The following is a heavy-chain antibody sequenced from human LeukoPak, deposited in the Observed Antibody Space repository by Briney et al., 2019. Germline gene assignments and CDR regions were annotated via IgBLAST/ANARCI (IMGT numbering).Heavy chain of an antibody. D-gene: IGHD2-15*01. J-gene: IGHJ6*02. V-gene: IGHV3-33*01. CDR3: AREWGYCSGGSCYPYGMDV. CDR1: GFTFSSYG. Sequence: GGSLRLSCAASGFTFSSYGTHWVRQAPGKGLEWVAVIWYDGSNKYYADSVKGRFTISRDNSKNTLYLQMNSLRAEDTAVYYCAREWGYCSGGSCYPYGMDVWGQGTTVTVSS. CDR2: IWYDGSNK.